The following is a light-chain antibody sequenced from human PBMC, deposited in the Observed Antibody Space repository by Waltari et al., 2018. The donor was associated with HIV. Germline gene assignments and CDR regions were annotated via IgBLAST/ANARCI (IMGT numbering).Light chain of an antibody. CDR1: ALPKQY. CDR3: SSHAGSKVV. Sequence: SYGLTQPPSVSVSPGQTATITCSGDALPKQYAYWYQQKPGQAPVMVIYKDSERPSGVPDRFSGAKSGNTASLTVSGLQPEDEADYYCSSHAGSKVVFGGGTRLTVL. J-gene: IGLJ2*01. CDR2: KDS. V-gene: IGLV3-25*02.